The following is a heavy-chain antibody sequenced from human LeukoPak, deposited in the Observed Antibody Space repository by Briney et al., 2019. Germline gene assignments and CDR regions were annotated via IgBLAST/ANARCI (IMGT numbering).Heavy chain of an antibody. CDR1: GITLTHAW. CDR3: TTGRHYDSSGYYQVYQY. V-gene: IGHV3-15*01. Sequence: KPGGSLRLSCSVSGITLTHAWMYWVRQAPGKGLEWVGRTKSKSAGGTTDYAAPVKGRFTISRDDSKNMLYLQMNSLKTEDTAVYYCTTGRHYDSSGYYQVYQYWGQGTLVTVSS. J-gene: IGHJ1*01. D-gene: IGHD3-22*01. CDR2: TKSKSAGGTT.